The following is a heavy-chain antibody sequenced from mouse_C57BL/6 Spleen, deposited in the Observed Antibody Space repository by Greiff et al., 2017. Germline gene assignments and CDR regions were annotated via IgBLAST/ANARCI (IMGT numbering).Heavy chain of an antibody. CDR1: GFSLTGYG. D-gene: IGHD2-3*01. Sequence: VQLQQSGPGLVQPSQSLSITCTVSGFSLTGYGVHWVRQSPGKGLEWLGVIWRGGSTDYNAAFMSRLRITKDNSKSQVFFKMNSLQADDTSISYGANKGDDGYLFYAMDYWGQGTSVTVSS. J-gene: IGHJ4*01. CDR2: IWRGGST. V-gene: IGHV2-5*01. CDR3: ANKGDDGYLFYAMDY.